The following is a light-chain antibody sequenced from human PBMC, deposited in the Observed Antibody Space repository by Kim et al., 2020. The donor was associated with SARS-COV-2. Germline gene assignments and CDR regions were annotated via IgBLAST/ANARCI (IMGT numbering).Light chain of an antibody. Sequence: ALGQTVRITCQGDSLRSYYDAWYQQKPGQAPVLVIYGKNNRPSGSPDRFSGSTSGDTASLTITGAQAEDEADYYCNSQHSSAKEVLFGGGTQLTVL. CDR2: GKN. CDR3: NSQHSSAKEVL. J-gene: IGLJ2*01. CDR1: SLRSYY. V-gene: IGLV3-19*01.